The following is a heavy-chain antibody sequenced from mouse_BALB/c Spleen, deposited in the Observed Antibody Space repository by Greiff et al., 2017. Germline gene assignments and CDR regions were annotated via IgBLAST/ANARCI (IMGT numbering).Heavy chain of an antibody. CDR2: IWAGGST. CDR3: ARGFITTSYYAMDY. CDR1: GFSLTSYG. V-gene: IGHV2-9*02. J-gene: IGHJ4*01. Sequence: VQLQQSGPGLVAPSQSLSITCTVSGFSLTSYGVHWVRQPPGKGLEWLGVIWAGGSTNYNSALMSRLSISKDNSKSQVFLKMNSLQTDDTAMYYCARGFITTSYYAMDYWGQGTSVTVSS. D-gene: IGHD1-1*01.